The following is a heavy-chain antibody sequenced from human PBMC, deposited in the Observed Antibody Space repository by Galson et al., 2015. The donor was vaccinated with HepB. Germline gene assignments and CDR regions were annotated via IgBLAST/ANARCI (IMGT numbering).Heavy chain of an antibody. CDR2: ISYDGSNK. CDR3: AKPHTYYDFWSGPPYYYMDV. J-gene: IGHJ6*03. Sequence: SLRLPCAASGFTFSNYGMHWVRQAPGKGLEWVALISYDGSNKYYADSVKGRFTISRDNSKNTLYLQMNSLRAEDTAVYYCAKPHTYYDFWSGPPYYYMDVWGKGTTVTVSS. V-gene: IGHV3-30*18. CDR1: GFTFSNYG. D-gene: IGHD3-3*01.